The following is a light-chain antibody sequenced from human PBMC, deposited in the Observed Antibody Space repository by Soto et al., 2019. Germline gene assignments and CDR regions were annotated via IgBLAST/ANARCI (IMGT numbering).Light chain of an antibody. J-gene: IGLJ1*01. CDR2: EVS. Sequence: QSVLAQPASVSGSPGQSITISCTGTSSDVGSYNLVSWYQQHPGKAPKLMIYEVSKRPSGVSNRFSGSKSGNTASLTISWLQAEDEADYSCCSYGGRNTFVFGSGTKVTVL. V-gene: IGLV2-23*02. CDR1: SSDVGSYNL. CDR3: CSYGGRNTFV.